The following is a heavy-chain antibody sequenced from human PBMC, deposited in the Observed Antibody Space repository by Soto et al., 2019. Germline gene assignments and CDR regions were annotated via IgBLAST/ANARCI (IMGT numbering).Heavy chain of an antibody. CDR1: GASISSGYYY. J-gene: IGHJ4*02. CDR2: IYYSGST. D-gene: IGHD4-17*01. V-gene: IGHV4-30-4*01. CDR3: ARDNYGDTYYFDY. Sequence: SETLSLTCAVSGASISSGYYYWTWVRQPPGKGLEWIGYIYYSGSTYYNPSLKSRVTISVDTSKNQFSLKLSSVTATDTAVYYCARDNYGDTYYFDYWGQGTLVTVSS.